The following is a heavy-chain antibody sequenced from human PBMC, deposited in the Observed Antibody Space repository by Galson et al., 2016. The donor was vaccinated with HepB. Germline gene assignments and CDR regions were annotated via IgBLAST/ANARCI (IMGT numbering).Heavy chain of an antibody. J-gene: IGHJ4*02. V-gene: IGHV3-30-3*01. D-gene: IGHD6-19*01. Sequence: SLRLSCAASGFAFSAYAMHWVRQAPGRGLEWVSLISYDGSHKTYEDSVYGRFTISRDNSKNTLYPQMNTLKTEDTAVYYCSGEPSDLGMAGPLDYWGQGTLVTVS. CDR1: GFAFSAYA. CDR3: SGEPSDLGMAGPLDY. CDR2: ISYDGSHK.